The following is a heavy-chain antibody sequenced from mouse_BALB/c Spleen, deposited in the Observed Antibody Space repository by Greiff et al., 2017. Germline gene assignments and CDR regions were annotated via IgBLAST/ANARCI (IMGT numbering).Heavy chain of an antibody. CDR1: GFNIKDYY. D-gene: IGHD2-4*01. CDR3: NAPYYDCVRFAY. Sequence: EVQLQQSGAELVRSGASVKLSCTASGFNIKDYYMHWVKQRPEQGLEWIGWIDPENGDTEYAPKFQGKATMTADTSSNTAYLQLSSLTSEDTAVYYGNAPYYDCVRFAYWGQGTLVTVSA. J-gene: IGHJ3*01. CDR2: IDPENGDT. V-gene: IGHV14-4*02.